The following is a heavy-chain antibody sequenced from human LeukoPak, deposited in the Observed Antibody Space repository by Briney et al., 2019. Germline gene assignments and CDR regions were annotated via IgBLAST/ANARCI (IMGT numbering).Heavy chain of an antibody. Sequence: SETLSLTCTVSGGSISSTNYYWGWIRQPPGKGLEWTASIFYTGGAYYNPSLKSRVTISVDTSKNQFSLKLSSVTAADTAVYYCARGVIVASYGMVFDIWGQGTMVTVSS. V-gene: IGHV4-39*07. J-gene: IGHJ3*02. D-gene: IGHD3-22*01. CDR1: GGSISSTNYY. CDR3: ARGVIVASYGMVFDI. CDR2: IFYTGGA.